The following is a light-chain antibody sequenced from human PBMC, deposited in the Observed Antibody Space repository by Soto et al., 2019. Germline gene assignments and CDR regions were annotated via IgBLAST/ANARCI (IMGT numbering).Light chain of an antibody. Sequence: DIQMTQSPSTLSASVGDRVTITCRASQSISSWLAWYQQKPGKAPKLLIYAASSLESGVPSRFSGSRSGTDFTLTISSLQPDDFATYYCQHYNSNPWTFGQRTKVEVK. CDR1: QSISSW. J-gene: IGKJ1*01. CDR2: AAS. CDR3: QHYNSNPWT. V-gene: IGKV1-5*01.